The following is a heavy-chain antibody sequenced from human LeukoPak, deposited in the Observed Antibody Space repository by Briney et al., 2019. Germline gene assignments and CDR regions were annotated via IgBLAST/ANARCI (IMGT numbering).Heavy chain of an antibody. V-gene: IGHV6-1*01. CDR1: GDSVSSNSAA. CDR2: TYYRSKWYN. J-gene: IGHJ6*02. D-gene: IGHD1-1*01. CDR3: ARAPDWNYYYYYGMDV. Sequence: SQTLSLTCAISGDSVSSNSAAWNWIRQSPSRGLEWLGRTYYRSKWYNDYAVSVKSRITINPDTSKNQFSLQLNSVTPEDTAVYYCARAPDWNYYYYYGMDVWGQGTTVTVSS.